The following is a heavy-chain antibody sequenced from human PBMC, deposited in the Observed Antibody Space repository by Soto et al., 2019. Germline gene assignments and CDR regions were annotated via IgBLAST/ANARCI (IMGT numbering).Heavy chain of an antibody. J-gene: IGHJ5*02. Sequence: PSEILSLTCTVSGVSISGGGYYWSWIRQHPEKGLEWIGYIYYSGQTYYNPSLESRVTISVDTSKNQFSLKLSSVTAADTAVYYCARERAKHDFWSGYLRWFDPWGQGTLVTVSS. CDR3: ARERAKHDFWSGYLRWFDP. D-gene: IGHD3-3*01. CDR1: GVSISGGGYY. V-gene: IGHV4-61*08. CDR2: IYYSGQT.